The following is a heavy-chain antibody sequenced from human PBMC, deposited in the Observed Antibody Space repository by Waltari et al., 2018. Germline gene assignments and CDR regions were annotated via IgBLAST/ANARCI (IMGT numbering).Heavy chain of an antibody. V-gene: IGHV3-48*01. CDR2: IDSRSNGI. Sequence: EVQLVESGGGLVQPGGSLRLSCGASGFDFSSYIMNWVRQAPGKGLEWGSYIDSRSNGIYYADSVKGRFTISRDNAKNSLFLQMNSLRAEDTAIYFCVRCGQYSNSPYYFDYWGQGTLVTVSS. CDR3: VRCGQYSNSPYYFDY. CDR1: GFDFSSYI. J-gene: IGHJ4*02. D-gene: IGHD4-4*01.